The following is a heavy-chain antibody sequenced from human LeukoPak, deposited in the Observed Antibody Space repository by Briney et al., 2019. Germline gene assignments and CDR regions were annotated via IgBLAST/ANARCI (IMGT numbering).Heavy chain of an antibody. Sequence: SVKVSCKASGGTFSSYAISWVRQAPGQGLEWMGGIIPIFGTANYAQKFQGRVTITADESTSTAYMELSSLRSEDTAVYYCARGADNYYDSSGYYYWGQGTLVTVSS. CDR2: IIPIFGTA. J-gene: IGHJ4*02. CDR1: GGTFSSYA. D-gene: IGHD3-22*01. V-gene: IGHV1-69*13. CDR3: ARGADNYYDSSGYYY.